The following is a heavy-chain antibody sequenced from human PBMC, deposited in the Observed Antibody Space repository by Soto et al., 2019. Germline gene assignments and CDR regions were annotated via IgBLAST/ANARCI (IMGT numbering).Heavy chain of an antibody. CDR3: ARHTARNWFDP. V-gene: IGHV4-39*01. Sequence: WETLSLTGIVSGGSISSSSYYWGWIRQPPGKGLEWIGSIYYSGSTYYNPSLKSRVTISVDTSKNQFSLKLSSVTAADTAVFYCARHTARNWFDPWGQGTLVTVSS. D-gene: IGHD6-6*01. CDR1: GGSISSSSYY. CDR2: IYYSGST. J-gene: IGHJ5*02.